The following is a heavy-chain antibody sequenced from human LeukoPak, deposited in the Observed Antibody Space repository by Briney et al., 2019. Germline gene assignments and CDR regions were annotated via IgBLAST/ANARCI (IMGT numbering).Heavy chain of an antibody. D-gene: IGHD3-9*01. Sequence: SETLSLTCTVSGGSISSYYWTWVQQPPGKGLEWIGYIYYTGSTNYNPSLKSRVTISVDTSKNQLSLKLSSVTAADTAVYYCARAADDILTASGSDYFDYWGQGTLVTVSS. CDR3: ARAADDILTASGSDYFDY. J-gene: IGHJ4*02. V-gene: IGHV4-59*01. CDR2: IYYTGST. CDR1: GGSISSYY.